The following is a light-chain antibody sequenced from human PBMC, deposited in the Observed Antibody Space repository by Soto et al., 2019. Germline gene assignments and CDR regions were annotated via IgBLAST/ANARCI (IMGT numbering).Light chain of an antibody. CDR2: DAS. CDR3: QQRSDWPLT. J-gene: IGKJ4*01. CDR1: QSISRY. V-gene: IGKV3-11*01. Sequence: EIVLTQSPATLSLSPGERATLSCRASQSISRYLAWYQQKPGQAPRLLIYDASNRATGIPARFSGSGSGTDFTPTINSLEPADFAVYFCQQRSDWPLTFGGGTKVEIK.